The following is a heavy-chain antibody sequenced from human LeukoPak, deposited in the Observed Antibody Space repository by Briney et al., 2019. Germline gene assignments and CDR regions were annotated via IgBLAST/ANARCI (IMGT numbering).Heavy chain of an antibody. J-gene: IGHJ6*02. CDR3: AKVVGSSSRVTYYYYYGMDV. CDR1: GLTFSSYS. CDR2: ISSSSDYV. Sequence: GGSLRLSCAASGLTFSSYSMNWVRQAPGKGLEWVSSISSSSDYVFYTDSVKGRFTISRDNSKNTLYLQMNSLRAEDTAVYYCAKVVGSSSRVTYYYYYGMDVWGQGTTVTVSS. D-gene: IGHD6-6*01. V-gene: IGHV3-21*04.